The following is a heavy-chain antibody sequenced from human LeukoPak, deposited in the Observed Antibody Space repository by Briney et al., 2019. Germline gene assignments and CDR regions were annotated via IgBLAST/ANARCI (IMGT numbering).Heavy chain of an antibody. CDR1: GGSFSGYY. CDR2: INHSGST. Sequence: SETLSLTCAVYGGSFSGYYWSWISQPQGKGLEWIGEINHSGSTNYNPSLKSRVTISVDTSKNQFSLKLSSVTAADAAVYYCARPRGITNSLDYWGQGTLVTVSS. D-gene: IGHD3-16*01. J-gene: IGHJ4*02. CDR3: ARPRGITNSLDY. V-gene: IGHV4-34*01.